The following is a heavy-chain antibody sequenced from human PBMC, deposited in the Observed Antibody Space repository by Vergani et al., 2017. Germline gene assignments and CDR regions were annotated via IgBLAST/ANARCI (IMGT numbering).Heavy chain of an antibody. D-gene: IGHD3-10*01. V-gene: IGHV1-69*18. CDR1: GGTFSSYA. Sequence: QVQLVQSGAEVKKPGSSVKVSCKASGGTFSSYAISWVRQAPGQGLEWMGRIIPIFGTANYAQKFQGRVTITADESTSTAYMELSSLRSEDTAVYYCARDRWYGSGSWAGYNWFDPWGQGTLVTVSS. J-gene: IGHJ5*02. CDR2: IIPIFGTA. CDR3: ARDRWYGSGSWAGYNWFDP.